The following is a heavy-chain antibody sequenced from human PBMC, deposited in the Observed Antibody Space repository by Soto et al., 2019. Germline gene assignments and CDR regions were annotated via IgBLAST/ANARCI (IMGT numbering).Heavy chain of an antibody. CDR3: ARAPGIAAAGNFDY. J-gene: IGHJ4*02. D-gene: IGHD6-13*01. Sequence: QVQLVQSGAEVKKPGSSVKVSCKASGGTFSSYAISWVRQAPGQGLEWMGGIIPIFGTANYEQKFQGRVTITADESTSTAYMELSSLRSEDTAVYYCARAPGIAAAGNFDYWGQGTLVTVSS. CDR1: GGTFSSYA. CDR2: IIPIFGTA. V-gene: IGHV1-69*01.